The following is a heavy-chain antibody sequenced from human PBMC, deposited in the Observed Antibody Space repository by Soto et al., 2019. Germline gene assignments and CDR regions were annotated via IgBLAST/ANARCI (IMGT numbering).Heavy chain of an antibody. V-gene: IGHV3-53*01. J-gene: IGHJ4*02. CDR2: IYSGGST. D-gene: IGHD6-19*01. CDR3: ARAKRVTTRQWLALDY. Sequence: GGSLRLSCAASGFTVSSNYMSWVRQAPGKGLEWVSVIYSGGSTYYADSVKGRFTISRDNSKNTLYLQMNSLRAEDTAVYYCARAKRVTTRQWLALDYWGQGTLVTVSS. CDR1: GFTVSSNY.